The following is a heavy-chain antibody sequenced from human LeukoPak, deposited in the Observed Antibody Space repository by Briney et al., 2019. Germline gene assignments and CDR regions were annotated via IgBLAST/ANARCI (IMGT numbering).Heavy chain of an antibody. V-gene: IGHV1-24*01. CDR1: GYTLTELS. D-gene: IGHD6-19*01. Sequence: ASVKVSCKVSGYTLTELSMHWVRQAPGKGLEWMGGFDPEDGETIYAQKFQGRVTMTEDTSTDTAYMELSSLRSEGTAVYYCATVSSGWYGGDYWGQGTLVTVSS. J-gene: IGHJ4*02. CDR2: FDPEDGET. CDR3: ATVSSGWYGGDY.